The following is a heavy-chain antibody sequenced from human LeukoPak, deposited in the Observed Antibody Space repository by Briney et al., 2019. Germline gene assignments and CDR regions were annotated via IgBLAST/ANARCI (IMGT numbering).Heavy chain of an antibody. CDR3: ARDRVVRGVRSANYYYYYMDV. V-gene: IGHV4-61*02. CDR1: GGSISSGGYY. D-gene: IGHD3-10*01. J-gene: IGHJ6*03. CDR2: VYSSGTT. Sequence: PSQTLSLTCTVSGGSISSGGYYWSWIRQPAGKGLEWIGRVYSSGTTNYNPSLKSRVTISVDTSKNQFSLKLSSVTAADTAVYYCARDRVVRGVRSANYYYYYMDVWGKGTTVTVSS.